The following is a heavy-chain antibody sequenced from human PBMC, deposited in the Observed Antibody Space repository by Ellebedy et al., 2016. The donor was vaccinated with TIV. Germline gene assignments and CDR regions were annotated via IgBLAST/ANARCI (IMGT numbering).Heavy chain of an antibody. D-gene: IGHD3-22*01. CDR3: ARDLFYFDSSGYSPLWDY. V-gene: IGHV3-30-3*01. CDR1: GFTFSTYA. CDR2: ISYDGSNK. J-gene: IGHJ4*02. Sequence: GGSLRLSXAASGFTFSTYAVHWVRQAPGKGLEWVAVISYDGSNKYYADSVKGRFTISRDNSQNTLYLQMNSLRSEDTAVYYCARDLFYFDSSGYSPLWDYWGQGTLVTVSS.